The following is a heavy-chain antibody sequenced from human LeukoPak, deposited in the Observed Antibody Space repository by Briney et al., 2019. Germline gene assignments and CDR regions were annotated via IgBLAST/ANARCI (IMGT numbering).Heavy chain of an antibody. D-gene: IGHD2-2*01. Sequence: GGSLRLSFAATGFTFSSYAMTWVRQAPGKGLEWVSGITGSGANTYYADSVKGRFTISRDNSKNTLFLQMNSLRAEDTAVYYCAKAGTTSWFYFDYWGQGALVTVSS. V-gene: IGHV3-23*01. CDR1: GFTFSSYA. CDR3: AKAGTTSWFYFDY. J-gene: IGHJ4*02. CDR2: ITGSGANT.